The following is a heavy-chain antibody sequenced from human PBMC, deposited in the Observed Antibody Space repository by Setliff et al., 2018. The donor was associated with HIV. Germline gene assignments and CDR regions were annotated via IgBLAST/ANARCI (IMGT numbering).Heavy chain of an antibody. D-gene: IGHD3-10*01. V-gene: IGHV4-31*03. J-gene: IGHJ6*03. CDR1: GGSISSGGYY. CDR2: IYYSGST. CDR3: ARARGLLPYYYLDA. Sequence: PSETLSLTCTVSGGSISSGGYYWSWIRQHLGKGLEWIGYIYYSGSTYYNPSLKSRVTMSVDTSKNQFSLKLSSVTAADTAVYYCARARGLLPYYYLDAWGKGTTVTVSS.